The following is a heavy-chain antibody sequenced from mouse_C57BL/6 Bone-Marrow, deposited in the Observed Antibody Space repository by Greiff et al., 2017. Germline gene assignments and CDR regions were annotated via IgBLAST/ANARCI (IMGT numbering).Heavy chain of an antibody. CDR2: IRNKANGYTT. CDR1: GFTFTDYY. J-gene: IGHJ1*03. CDR3: ARILDWYFDV. Sequence: EVQLVESGGGLVQPGGSLSLSCAASGFTFTDYYMSWVRQPAGKALAWLGFIRNKANGYTTEYSASVKGRFTISRDNSQSTLYLQMNALRAEDSATYYCARILDWYFDVWGTGTTVTVSS. V-gene: IGHV7-3*01.